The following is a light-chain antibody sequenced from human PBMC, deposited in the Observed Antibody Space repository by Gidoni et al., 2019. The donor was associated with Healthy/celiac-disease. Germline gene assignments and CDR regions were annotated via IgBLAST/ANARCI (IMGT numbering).Light chain of an antibody. CDR2: AAS. Sequence: DIRMTQSPSSLSASVGDRGTITCRASQGISNYLAWYQQKPGKVPKLLIYAASTLQSGFPARFSGSGSGTDFTLTISSLQPEDVATYYGQKYNSAPYSFGQGTKLEIK. J-gene: IGKJ2*03. CDR3: QKYNSAPYS. CDR1: QGISNY. V-gene: IGKV1-27*01.